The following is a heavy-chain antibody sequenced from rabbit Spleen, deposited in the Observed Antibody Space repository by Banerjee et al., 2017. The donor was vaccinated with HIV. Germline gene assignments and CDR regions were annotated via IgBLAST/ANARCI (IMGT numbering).Heavy chain of an antibody. CDR1: GVSFSISSY. J-gene: IGHJ4*01. Sequence: QSLEESGGDLVKPGASLTLTCTASGVSFSISSYMCWVRQAPGKGLEWIACIDASTGSRGRIWYAGWAKGRFTIPKTSSTTVTLQMTSLTAADTATYFCSRDGGDCYWDLWGQGTLVTVS. CDR2: IDASTGSRGRI. CDR3: SRDGGDCYWDL. D-gene: IGHD1-1*01. V-gene: IGHV1S40*01.